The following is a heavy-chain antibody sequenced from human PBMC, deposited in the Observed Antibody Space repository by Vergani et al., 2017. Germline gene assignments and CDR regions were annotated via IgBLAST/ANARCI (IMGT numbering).Heavy chain of an antibody. CDR3: ARDLSTSVAGILSGMDV. V-gene: IGHV1-69*04. CDR2: IHPILGLA. Sequence: QVQLVQSGAEVKKPGSSVKVSCEASGGTFSSYAISWVRQAPGQGLEWMGRIHPILGLANYAQKFQGRVTITANKSTSTAYMELSILRSEDTAVYYCARDLSTSVAGILSGMDVWGQGTTVTVSS. D-gene: IGHD6-19*01. J-gene: IGHJ6*02. CDR1: GGTFSSYA.